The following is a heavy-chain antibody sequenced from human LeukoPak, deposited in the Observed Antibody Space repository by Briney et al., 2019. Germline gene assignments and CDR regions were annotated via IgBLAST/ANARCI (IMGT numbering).Heavy chain of an antibody. CDR3: ARRTWGAADYFDY. V-gene: IGHV4-61*10. CDR1: GGSFSSGLYY. Sequence: SETLSLTCTVSGGSFSSGLYYWTWIRQPAGKGLEWIGRIYISGSTNYNPSLKSRVTISVDTSKDQFSLKLTSVTAADTAVFYCARRTWGAADYFDYWGQGTLVTVSS. J-gene: IGHJ4*02. D-gene: IGHD6-13*01. CDR2: IYISGST.